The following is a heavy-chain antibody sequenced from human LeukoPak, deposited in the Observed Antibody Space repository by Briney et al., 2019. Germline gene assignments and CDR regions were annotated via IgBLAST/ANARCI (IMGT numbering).Heavy chain of an antibody. J-gene: IGHJ4*02. CDR1: GFPFNAYW. CDR3: ARSLPYGTTWYGRSDF. CDR2: IRQDGDTK. D-gene: IGHD6-13*01. V-gene: IGHV3-7*03. Sequence: GGSLRLSCAASGFPFNAYWMTWVRQAPGKGLEWVANIRQDGDTKYYVDSVKRRFTTARANAKNSLYLQMNSLSAEATAIYYCARSLPYGTTWYGRSDFWGQGTLVTVSS.